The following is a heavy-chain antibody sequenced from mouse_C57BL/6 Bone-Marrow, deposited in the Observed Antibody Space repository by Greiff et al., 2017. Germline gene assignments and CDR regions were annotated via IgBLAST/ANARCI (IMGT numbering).Heavy chain of an antibody. J-gene: IGHJ4*01. V-gene: IGHV1-81*01. CDR1: GYTFTSYG. CDR3: ARQLRLRRKGAMDY. D-gene: IGHD3-2*02. Sequence: QVQLQQSGAELARPGASVKLSCKASGYTFTSYGISWVKQRTGQGLEWIGEIYPRSGNTYYNEKFKGKATLTADKSSSTAYMELRSLTSEDSAVYFCARQLRLRRKGAMDYWGQGTSVPVSS. CDR2: IYPRSGNT.